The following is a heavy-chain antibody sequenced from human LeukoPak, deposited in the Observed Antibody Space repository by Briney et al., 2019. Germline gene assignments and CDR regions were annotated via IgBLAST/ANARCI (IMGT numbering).Heavy chain of an antibody. CDR1: GYTFTSYG. D-gene: IGHD6-6*01. CDR2: ISAYNGNT. J-gene: IGHJ5*02. CDR3: ARDLGSSATSTNWFDP. V-gene: IGHV1-18*01. Sequence: ASVKVSCKSSGYTFTSYGISWVRQAPGQGLEWMGWISAYNGNTNYAQKLQGRVTMTTDTSTSTAYMELRSLRSDDTAVYYCARDLGSSATSTNWFDPWGQGTLVTVSS.